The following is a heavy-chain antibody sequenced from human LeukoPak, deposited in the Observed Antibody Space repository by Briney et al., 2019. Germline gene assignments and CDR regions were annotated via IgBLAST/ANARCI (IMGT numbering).Heavy chain of an antibody. Sequence: GASVKVSCKASGGTFSSYAISWVRQAPGQGLEWMGGIIPIFGTANYAQKFQGRVTITADESTRTAYMELSSLRSEDTAVYYCARDRYYDFWSGYTVNWFDPWGQGTLVTVSS. CDR1: GGTFSSYA. D-gene: IGHD3-3*01. J-gene: IGHJ5*02. CDR3: ARDRYYDFWSGYTVNWFDP. V-gene: IGHV1-69*01. CDR2: IIPIFGTA.